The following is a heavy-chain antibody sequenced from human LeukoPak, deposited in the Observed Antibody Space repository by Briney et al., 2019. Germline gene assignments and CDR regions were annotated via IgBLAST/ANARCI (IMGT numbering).Heavy chain of an antibody. CDR1: GGTFTSYA. J-gene: IGHJ3*02. CDR3: ASGKQWLASFDI. V-gene: IGHV1-69*04. Sequence: GSSVKVSCKASGGTFTSYAISWVRQAPVQGLEWMGRIIPILGIANYAQKFQGRVTITADESTSTAYMELSSLRSEDTAVYYCASGKQWLASFDIWGQGTMVTVSS. CDR2: IIPILGIA. D-gene: IGHD6-19*01.